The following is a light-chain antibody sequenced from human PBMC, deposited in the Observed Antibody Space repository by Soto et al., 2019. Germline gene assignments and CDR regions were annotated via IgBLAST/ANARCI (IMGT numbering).Light chain of an antibody. CDR2: EAS. Sequence: DIQMTQSPSTLSASVGDRVTITCRASQSISDSLAWYQQKPGKAPKLLIYEASNLKSGVPSRLSGSGAGTEYTLTISSLQPDYFASYYCQQYNGYWTFGQGTKVEIK. CDR3: QQYNGYWT. CDR1: QSISDS. J-gene: IGKJ1*01. V-gene: IGKV1-5*03.